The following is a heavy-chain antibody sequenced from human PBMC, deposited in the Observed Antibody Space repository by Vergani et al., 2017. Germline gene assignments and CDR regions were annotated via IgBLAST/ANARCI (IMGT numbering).Heavy chain of an antibody. CDR1: GFTVSSNY. V-gene: IGHV3-53*04. CDR2: IYSGGST. J-gene: IGHJ3*02. D-gene: IGHD2-2*01. CDR3: ARERVTDCSSTSCLDAFDI. Sequence: EVQLVESGGGLVKPGGSLRLSCAASGFTVSSNYMSWVRQAPGKGLEWVSVIYSGGSTYYADSVKGRFTISRHNSKNTLYLQMNSLRAEDTAVYYCARERVTDCSSTSCLDAFDIWGQGTMVTVSS.